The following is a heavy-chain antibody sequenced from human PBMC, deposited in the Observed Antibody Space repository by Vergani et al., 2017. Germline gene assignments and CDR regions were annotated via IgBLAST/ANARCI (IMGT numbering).Heavy chain of an antibody. CDR1: GFTVSSNY. Sequence: EVQLVESGGGLVQPGGSLRLSCAASGFTVSSNYMSWVRQAPGKGLEWVSYISSSSSTIYYADSVKGRFTISRDNAKNSLYLQMNSLRAEDTAVYYCARDPSYGGNLYGDYWGQGTLVTVSS. CDR2: ISSSSSTI. D-gene: IGHD4-23*01. J-gene: IGHJ4*02. CDR3: ARDPSYGGNLYGDY. V-gene: IGHV3-48*04.